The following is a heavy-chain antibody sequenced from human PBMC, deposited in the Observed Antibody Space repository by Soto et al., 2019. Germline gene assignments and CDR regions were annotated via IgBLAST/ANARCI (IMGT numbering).Heavy chain of an antibody. D-gene: IGHD1-20*01. CDR1: GFKFGDHY. Sequence: GSLRLSCAASGFKFGDHYMTWIRQAPGKGLEWVSKISGDGTTQYYADSVKGRFTVSRDNTKNSLHLQMNRLRAEDTALYYCAKAKNDYNWDNRPPFDYWGQGTLVTVSS. CDR3: AKAKNDYNWDNRPPFDY. CDR2: ISGDGTTQ. J-gene: IGHJ4*02. V-gene: IGHV3-11*01.